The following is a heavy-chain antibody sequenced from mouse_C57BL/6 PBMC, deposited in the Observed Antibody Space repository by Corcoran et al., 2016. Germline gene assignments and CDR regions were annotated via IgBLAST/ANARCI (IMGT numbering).Heavy chain of an antibody. J-gene: IGHJ2*01. V-gene: IGHV1-26*01. Sequence: EVQLQQSGPELVKPGASVKISCKASGYTFTDYYMNWVKQSHGKSLEWIGDINPNNGGTSYNQKFKGKATLTVDKSSSTAYMELRSLTSEDSAVYYCARSLTLLYYYGRFDYWGQGTTLTVSS. CDR1: GYTFTDYY. CDR2: INPNNGGT. D-gene: IGHD1-1*01. CDR3: ARSLTLLYYYGRFDY.